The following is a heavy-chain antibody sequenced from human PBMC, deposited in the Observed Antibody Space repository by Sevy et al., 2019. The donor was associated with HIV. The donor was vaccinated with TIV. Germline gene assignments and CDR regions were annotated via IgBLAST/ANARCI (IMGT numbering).Heavy chain of an antibody. J-gene: IGHJ4*02. V-gene: IGHV3-23*01. CDR3: ATGTGTTDIWDY. Sequence: GWSLRLSCAASGFTFSSYAMSWVRQAPGKGLEWVSAISGSGGSTYYADSVKGRFTISRDNSKNTLYLQMNSLRAEDTAVYYCATGTGTTDIWDYWGQGTLVTVSS. D-gene: IGHD1-1*01. CDR2: ISGSGGST. CDR1: GFTFSSYA.